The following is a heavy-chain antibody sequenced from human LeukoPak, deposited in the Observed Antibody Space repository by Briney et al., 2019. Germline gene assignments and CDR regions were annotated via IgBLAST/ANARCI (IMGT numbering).Heavy chain of an antibody. V-gene: IGHV3-9*01. Sequence: GRSLRLSCAASGFTFDDYAMHWVRQAPGKGLEWVSGISWNSGSIGYADSVKGRFTISRDNAKNSLYLQMNSLRAEDTALYYCAKDISSGNVPYYYYGMDVWGQGTTVTVS. CDR3: AKDISSGNVPYYYYGMDV. CDR1: GFTFDDYA. J-gene: IGHJ6*02. CDR2: ISWNSGSI. D-gene: IGHD3-10*01.